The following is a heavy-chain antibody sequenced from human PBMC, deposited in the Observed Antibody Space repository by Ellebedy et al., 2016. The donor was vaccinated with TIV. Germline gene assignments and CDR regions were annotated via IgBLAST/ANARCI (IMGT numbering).Heavy chain of an antibody. CDR3: ARDPAGRTWGAFDL. CDR2: INQDGSEE. V-gene: IGHV3-7*03. J-gene: IGHJ3*01. Sequence: PGGSLRLSCAASGFSFSNYWMTWVRQAPGKGLEWVANINQDGSEEQYVDSAKGRFTISRDNAKNSLYLQMSSLRAEDTAVYYCARDPAGRTWGAFDLWGQGTMATVSS. D-gene: IGHD1-26*01. CDR1: GFSFSNYW.